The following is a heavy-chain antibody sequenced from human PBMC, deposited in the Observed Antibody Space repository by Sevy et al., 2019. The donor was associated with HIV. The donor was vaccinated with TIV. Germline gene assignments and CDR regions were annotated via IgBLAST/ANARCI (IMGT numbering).Heavy chain of an antibody. CDR1: GFRFSNLW. D-gene: IGHD6-19*01. CDR2: INEDGAVK. J-gene: IGHJ4*02. Sequence: GESLKISCAASGFRFSNLWMSWVRQAPGKGLEWVANINEDGAVKYYADSVKGRFIISRDTANDSLYVQMFSLRAEDTAVYYCAKIGKRGWDFDSWGQGTRVTVSS. V-gene: IGHV3-7*01. CDR3: AKIGKRGWDFDS.